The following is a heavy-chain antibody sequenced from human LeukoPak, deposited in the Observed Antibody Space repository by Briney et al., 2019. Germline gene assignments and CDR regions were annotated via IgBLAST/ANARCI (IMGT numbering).Heavy chain of an antibody. V-gene: IGHV3-23*01. D-gene: IGHD4-17*01. CDR3: AKEDTVTPRGWFDP. Sequence: PGGSLRLSCTASGFTFSNFAMSWVRQAPGQGLEWVSHTSGSGGITYHADSVKGRFTISRDNSKNTLYLQMNSLRVGDTAVYYCAKEDTVTPRGWFDPWGQGTLVTVSS. CDR1: GFTFSNFA. CDR2: TSGSGGIT. J-gene: IGHJ5*02.